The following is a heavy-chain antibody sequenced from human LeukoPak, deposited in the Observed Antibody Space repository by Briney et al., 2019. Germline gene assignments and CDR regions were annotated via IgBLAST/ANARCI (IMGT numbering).Heavy chain of an antibody. Sequence: RGSLRLSCAASGFTFSNAWMSWVRQAPGKGLEWVGRIKSKTDGGTTDYAAPVKGRFTISRDDSKNTLYLQMNSLKTEDTAVYYCTTEGEELEPTGYFDYWGQGTLVTVSS. CDR1: GFTFSNAW. CDR3: TTEGEELEPTGYFDY. J-gene: IGHJ4*02. V-gene: IGHV3-15*01. D-gene: IGHD1-1*01. CDR2: IKSKTDGGTT.